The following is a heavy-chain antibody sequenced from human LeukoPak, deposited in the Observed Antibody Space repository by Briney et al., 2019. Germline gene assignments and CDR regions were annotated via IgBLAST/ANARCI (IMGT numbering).Heavy chain of an antibody. J-gene: IGHJ5*02. V-gene: IGHV3-53*01. CDR1: GFTVSNNY. CDR3: ATDMGASSSGSLDP. Sequence: PGGSLRLSCAASGFTVSNNYMSWVRQAPGKGLEWVSLIYGGGTTYYADSVKGRFTISSDSSKNTLYLQMNSLRAEDTAVYYCATDMGASSSGSLDPWGQGTLVTVSS. CDR2: IYGGGTT. D-gene: IGHD6-19*01.